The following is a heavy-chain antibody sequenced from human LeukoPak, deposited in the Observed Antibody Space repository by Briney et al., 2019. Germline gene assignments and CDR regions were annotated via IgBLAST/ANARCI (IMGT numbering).Heavy chain of an antibody. CDR3: VRGRDLFDY. D-gene: IGHD2-21*02. CDR2: ISSSSDYT. Sequence: GGSLRLSCAASGFTFSSSWMHWVRQAPGKGLEWVSYISSSSDYTNYAGSVKGRFSSSSDYTNYAGSVKGRFTISRDNAKNSLFVQLNSMRAEDTAIYYCVRGRDLFDYWGQGRLVSVSS. CDR1: GFTFSSSW. J-gene: IGHJ4*02. V-gene: IGHV3-21*05.